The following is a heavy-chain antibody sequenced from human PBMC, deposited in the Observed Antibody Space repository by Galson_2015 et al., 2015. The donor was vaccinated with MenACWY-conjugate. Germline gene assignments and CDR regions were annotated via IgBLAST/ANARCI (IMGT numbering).Heavy chain of an antibody. Sequence: ETLSLTCAVYGGSFSGYYWSWLRQAPGKGLEWVSVIYSGGSTYYADSVKGRFTISRHNSKNTLYLQMNSLRAEDTAVYYCARGPLAAHDYAFDYWGQGTLVTVSS. V-gene: IGHV3-53*04. CDR3: ARGPLAAHDYAFDY. D-gene: IGHD4-17*01. J-gene: IGHJ4*02. CDR2: IYSGGST. CDR1: GGSFSGYY.